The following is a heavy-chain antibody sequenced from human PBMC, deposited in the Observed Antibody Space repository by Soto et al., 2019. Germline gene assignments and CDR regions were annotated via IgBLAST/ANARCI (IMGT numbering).Heavy chain of an antibody. CDR1: GFTFSSCT. CDR3: SGCSSGACHESYGMDV. Sequence: EVHLVESGGGLVKPGGSLRLSCAVSGFTFSSCTMNWVRQAPGKGLEWVSSISPSSGHIYYADSVKGRFTIYRDNAKHSLSLQMNSRRGEDTAVYYCSGCSSGACHESYGMDVWGQGTTVPVSS. CDR2: ISPSSGHI. V-gene: IGHV3-21*06. D-gene: IGHD2-15*01. J-gene: IGHJ6*02.